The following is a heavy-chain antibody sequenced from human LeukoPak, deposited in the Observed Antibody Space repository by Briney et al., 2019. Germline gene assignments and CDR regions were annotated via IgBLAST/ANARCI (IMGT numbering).Heavy chain of an antibody. Sequence: PGGSLRLSCAASGFTFSNYAMNWARQAPGKRLEWVSTISGSGVNTYFADSVKGRFTISRDNSKNTLYLQMNTLRAEDTAVYYCAKTPGYVDYSMDVWGKGTRVTVTS. CDR3: AKTPGYVDYSMDV. V-gene: IGHV3-23*01. D-gene: IGHD3-16*01. J-gene: IGHJ6*03. CDR1: GFTFSNYA. CDR2: ISGSGVNT.